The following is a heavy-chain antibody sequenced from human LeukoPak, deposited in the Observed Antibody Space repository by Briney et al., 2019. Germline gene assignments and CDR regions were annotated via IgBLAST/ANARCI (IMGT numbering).Heavy chain of an antibody. J-gene: IGHJ4*02. Sequence: PGGSLRLSCAASGFSFSSVAMTWVRQAPGKGLEWVSTVTGSDDSTYYADSVKGRFTISRDYSRSTLHLQMDGLKTEDTAIYYCAKGPRLFGGYHPDSWGQGTLVTVSS. CDR2: VTGSDDST. V-gene: IGHV3-23*01. CDR3: AKGPRLFGGYHPDS. CDR1: GFSFSSVA. D-gene: IGHD2-15*01.